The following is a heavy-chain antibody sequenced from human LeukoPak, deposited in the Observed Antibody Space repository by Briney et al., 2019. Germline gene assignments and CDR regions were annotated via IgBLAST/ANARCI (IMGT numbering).Heavy chain of an antibody. V-gene: IGHV1-8*01. J-gene: IGHJ6*03. D-gene: IGHD2-2*01. Sequence: GASVKVSCKASGYTFTSYDINWVRQATGQGLEWMGWMNPNSGNTGYAQKFQGRVTMTRNTSISTAYMELSSLRSEDTAVYYCARARVPAAIIYYYYYYMDVWGKGTTVTISS. CDR3: ARARVPAAIIYYYYYYMDV. CDR1: GYTFTSYD. CDR2: MNPNSGNT.